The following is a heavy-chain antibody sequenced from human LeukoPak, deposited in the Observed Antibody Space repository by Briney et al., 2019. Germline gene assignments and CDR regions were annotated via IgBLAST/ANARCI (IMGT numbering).Heavy chain of an antibody. CDR1: GFTFSSYS. V-gene: IGHV3-21*01. J-gene: IGHJ4*02. Sequence: GGSLRLSRAASGFTFSSYSMNWVRQAPGKGLEWVSSISSSSSYIYYADSVKGRFTISRDNAKNSLYLQMNSLRAEDTAVYYCARVGSAVVDYWGQGTLVTVSS. D-gene: IGHD3-16*01. CDR2: ISSSSSYI. CDR3: ARVGSAVVDY.